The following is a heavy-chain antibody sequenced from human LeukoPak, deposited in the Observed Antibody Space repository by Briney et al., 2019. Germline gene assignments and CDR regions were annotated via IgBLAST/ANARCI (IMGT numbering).Heavy chain of an antibody. CDR1: GGTFSSYA. J-gene: IGHJ6*03. V-gene: IGHV1-69*06. CDR2: IIPIFGTA. CDR3: ARNPVPNWNYERWLLDYMDV. D-gene: IGHD1-7*01. Sequence: SVKVSCKASGGTFSSYAINWVRQAPGQGLEWMGGIIPIFGTANYAQKFQGRVTITADKSTSTAYMELSSLRSEDTAVYYCARNPVPNWNYERWLLDYMDVWGKGTTVTVSS.